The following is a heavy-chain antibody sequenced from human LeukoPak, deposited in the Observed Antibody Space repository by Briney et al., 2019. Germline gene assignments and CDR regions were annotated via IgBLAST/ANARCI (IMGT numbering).Heavy chain of an antibody. CDR3: AREVGEMATDAFDI. J-gene: IGHJ3*02. V-gene: IGHV3-7*01. Sequence: GGSLGLSCAASGFTFSSYWMSWVRQAPGKGLEWVANIKQDGSEKYYVDSVKGRFTISRDNAKNSLYLQMNSLRAEDTAVYYCAREVGEMATDAFDIWGQGTMVTVSS. D-gene: IGHD5-24*01. CDR1: GFTFSSYW. CDR2: IKQDGSEK.